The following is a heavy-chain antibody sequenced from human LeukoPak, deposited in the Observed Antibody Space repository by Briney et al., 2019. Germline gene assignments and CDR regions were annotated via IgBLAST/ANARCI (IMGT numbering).Heavy chain of an antibody. CDR3: ARTLDGYYYDSSGPKEDY. V-gene: IGHV3-48*01. CDR2: ISSSSSTI. J-gene: IGHJ4*02. CDR1: GFTFSSYS. Sequence: GGSLRLSCAASGFTFSSYSMNWVRQAPGKGLEWVSYISSSSSTIYYADSVEGRFTISRDNAKNSLYLQMNSLRAEDTAVYYCARTLDGYYYDSSGPKEDYWGQGTLVTVSS. D-gene: IGHD3-22*01.